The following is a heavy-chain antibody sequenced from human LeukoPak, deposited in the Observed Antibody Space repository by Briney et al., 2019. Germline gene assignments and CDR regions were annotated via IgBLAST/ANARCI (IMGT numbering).Heavy chain of an antibody. CDR3: AREWSEGFYFDY. J-gene: IGHJ4*02. V-gene: IGHV1-2*02. CDR2: INPNSGGT. CDR1: GLTLTTIY. D-gene: IGHD2-15*01. Sequence: ASVKVSCKASGLTLTTIYMHWVRQAPGQGLEWMGWINPNSGGTNYAQKFQGRVTMTRDTSISTAYMELSRLRSDDTAVYYCAREWSEGFYFDYWGQGTLVTVSS.